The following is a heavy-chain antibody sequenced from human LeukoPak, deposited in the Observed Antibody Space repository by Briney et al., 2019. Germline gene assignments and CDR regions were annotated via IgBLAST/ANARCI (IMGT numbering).Heavy chain of an antibody. CDR2: INPNSGGT. CDR3: ARARITMVRGVISWFDP. V-gene: IGHV1-2*02. CDR1: GYTFTGYY. J-gene: IGHJ5*02. Sequence: EASVKHSCKASGYTFTGYYMHWVRQAPGQGLEWMRWINPNSGGTNYAQKFQGRVTMTRDTSISTAYMELSRLRSDDTAVYYCARARITMVRGVISWFDPWGQGTLVTVSS. D-gene: IGHD3-10*01.